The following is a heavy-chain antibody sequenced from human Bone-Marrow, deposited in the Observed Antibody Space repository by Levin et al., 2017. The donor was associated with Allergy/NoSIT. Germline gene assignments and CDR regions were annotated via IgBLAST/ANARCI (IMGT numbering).Heavy chain of an antibody. CDR3: ARVLKKTQNWFDP. CDR1: GYTSTSYA. D-gene: IGHD4-23*01. CDR2: INAGNGNT. Sequence: ASVKVSCKASGYTSTSYAMHWVRQAPGQRLEWMGWINAGNGNTKYSQKFQGRVTITRDTSASTAYMELSSLRSEDTAVYYCARVLKKTQNWFDPWGQGTLVTVSS. V-gene: IGHV1-3*01. J-gene: IGHJ5*02.